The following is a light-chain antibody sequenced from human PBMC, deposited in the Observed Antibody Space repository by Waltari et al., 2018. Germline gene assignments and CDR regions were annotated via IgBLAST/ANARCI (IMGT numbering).Light chain of an antibody. CDR2: GTF. V-gene: IGKV3-20*01. CDR1: QSVGTS. CDR3: QHYVRLPAT. J-gene: IGKJ1*01. Sequence: EIVLTQSPGTLSLSPGERATLSCRARQSVGTSLAWYQQKRGQAPRLLIYGTFSRATGIPDRFSGSGSGTDLSLTISRLEPEDYAVYYCQHYVRLPATFGQGTKVEIK.